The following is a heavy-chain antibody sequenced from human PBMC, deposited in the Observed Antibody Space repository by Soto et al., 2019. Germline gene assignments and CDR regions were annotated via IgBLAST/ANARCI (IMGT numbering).Heavy chain of an antibody. V-gene: IGHV3-33*01. Sequence: GSLRLSCAASGFTFSSYGMHWVRQAPGKGLEWVAVIWYDGSNKYYADSVKGRFTISRDNSKNTLYLQMNSLRAEDTAVYYCARDPGLLRIAAAGKDGMDVWGQGTTVTVSS. D-gene: IGHD6-13*01. CDR3: ARDPGLLRIAAAGKDGMDV. CDR2: IWYDGSNK. CDR1: GFTFSSYG. J-gene: IGHJ6*02.